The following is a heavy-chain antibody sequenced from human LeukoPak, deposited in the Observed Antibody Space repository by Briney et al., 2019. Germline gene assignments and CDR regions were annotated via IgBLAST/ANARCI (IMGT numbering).Heavy chain of an antibody. J-gene: IGHJ4*02. Sequence: GGSLRLSCAASGFTVSSNYLSWVRQAPGKGLEWVSVIYSGGSTYYADSVKGRFTISRDKSKNTLYFQMNSLRAEDTAVYYCARGGSAYYQYYFDYWGQGTLVTVSS. CDR3: ARGGSAYYQYYFDY. D-gene: IGHD3-22*01. CDR2: IYSGGST. V-gene: IGHV3-53*01. CDR1: GFTVSSNY.